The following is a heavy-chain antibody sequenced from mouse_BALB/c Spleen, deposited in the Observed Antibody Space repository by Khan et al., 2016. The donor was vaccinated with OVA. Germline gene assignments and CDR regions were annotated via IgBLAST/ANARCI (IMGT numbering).Heavy chain of an antibody. CDR3: ARVYGGDFDY. CDR2: ISYSGNT. J-gene: IGHJ2*02. D-gene: IGHD1-1*02. V-gene: IGHV3-2*02. CDR1: GYSITSDYA. Sequence: EVQLQESGPGLVKPSQSLSLTCTVTGYSITSDYAWNWIRQFPGNKLEWMGFISYSGNTKYNPSLKSRFSITRDTSKNQFFLQLNSVTTEDTATYYCARVYGGDFDYWGPGPSLPVSS.